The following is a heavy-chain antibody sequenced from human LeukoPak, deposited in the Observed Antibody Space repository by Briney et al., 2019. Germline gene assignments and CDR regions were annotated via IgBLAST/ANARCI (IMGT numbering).Heavy chain of an antibody. J-gene: IGHJ4*02. D-gene: IGHD6-6*01. Sequence: GGSLRLSCAASGFTFSSYSMNWVRQAPGKGLEWVSYISSSSTIYYADSVKGRFTISIDNSENTLYLQMNSLRAEDTAVYYCAKPHSTNGIAARRGSSLGDWGQGTLVTVSS. V-gene: IGHV3-48*01. CDR2: ISSSSTI. CDR3: AKPHSTNGIAARRGSSLGD. CDR1: GFTFSSYS.